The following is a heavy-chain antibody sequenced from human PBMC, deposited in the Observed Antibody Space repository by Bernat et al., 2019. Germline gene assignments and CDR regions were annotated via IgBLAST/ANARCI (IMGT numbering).Heavy chain of an antibody. CDR3: TSLYCSTTRCYDS. D-gene: IGHD2-2*01. CDR2: ISGDGTTT. J-gene: IGHJ4*02. Sequence: EMQLVESGGGLVQPGGSLRLSCAASGFTFNSYSMHWVRQAPGKGLMSVSRISGDGTTTNYADSVKGRFTISRDKAKNTLYLQMNSLRADDTAVYYCTSLYCSTTRCYDSWGQGTLVTVSS. CDR1: GFTFNSYS. V-gene: IGHV3-74*01.